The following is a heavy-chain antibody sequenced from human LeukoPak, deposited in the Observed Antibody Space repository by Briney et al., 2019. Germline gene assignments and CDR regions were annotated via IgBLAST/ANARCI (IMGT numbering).Heavy chain of an antibody. Sequence: GGSLRLSCAASGFTFSSYWMSWVRQAPGKGLEWVANIKQDGSEKYYVDSVKGRFTISRDNAKNTLYLQMNSLRAEDTAVYYCARASDIVATSWSPYYYMDVWGKGTTVTVSS. D-gene: IGHD5-12*01. CDR3: ARASDIVATSWSPYYYMDV. CDR2: IKQDGSEK. CDR1: GFTFSSYW. J-gene: IGHJ6*03. V-gene: IGHV3-7*01.